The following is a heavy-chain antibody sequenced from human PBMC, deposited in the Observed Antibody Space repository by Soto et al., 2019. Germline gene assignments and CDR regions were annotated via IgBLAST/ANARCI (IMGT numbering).Heavy chain of an antibody. D-gene: IGHD2-2*01. CDR3: RSSTSCYDESCVDV. CDR2: LFHIGCT. J-gene: IGHJ6*02. V-gene: IGHV4-38-2*01. Sequence: KPSETLSLTCAVSGYSISSGNYWAWIRQPPGRGLEWIGSLFHIGCTHYNTSLKSRVTISVDTSKNHFSLELSSVTAADTAIYYCRSSTSCYDESCVDVWGQGTMVTGSS. CDR1: GYSISSGNY.